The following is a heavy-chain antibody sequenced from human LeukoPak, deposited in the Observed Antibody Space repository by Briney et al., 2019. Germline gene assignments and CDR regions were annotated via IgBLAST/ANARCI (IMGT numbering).Heavy chain of an antibody. CDR1: GYTFTSDG. J-gene: IGHJ4*02. Sequence: GASVKVSCKASGYTFTSDGISWVRQAPGQGHEWMGWISAYNGNTNYAQKLQGRVTMTTDTSTSTAYMELRSLRSDDTAVYYCARRDDSSGYYYFDYWGQGTLVTVSS. CDR3: ARRDDSSGYYYFDY. CDR2: ISAYNGNT. D-gene: IGHD3-22*01. V-gene: IGHV1-18*01.